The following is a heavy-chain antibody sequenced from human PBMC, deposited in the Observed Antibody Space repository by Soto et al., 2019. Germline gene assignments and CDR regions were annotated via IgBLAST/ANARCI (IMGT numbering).Heavy chain of an antibody. D-gene: IGHD1-26*01. CDR2: INNDGSDI. CDR1: GFTFSTYW. J-gene: IGHJ4*02. CDR3: VRDDIGVGIDY. Sequence: EVQLVESGGGLVQPGGSLRLSCAASGFTFSTYWMHWVRQAPGKGLMWVSHINNDGSDITYADSVKGRFTISRDNAKNTVYLQINSLRAEDTAVYYCVRDDIGVGIDYWGLGTLVTVSS. V-gene: IGHV3-74*03.